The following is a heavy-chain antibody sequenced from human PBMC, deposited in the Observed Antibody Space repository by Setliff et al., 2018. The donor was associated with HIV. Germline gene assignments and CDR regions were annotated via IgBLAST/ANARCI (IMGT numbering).Heavy chain of an antibody. CDR1: GFSFSSFE. J-gene: IGHJ4*02. CDR2: ISNSEK. Sequence: PGGSLRLSCVASGFSFSSFEMNWVRQAPGKGLEWVSYISNSEKYYVDSVKGRFTISRDNAQNSLYLQMSSLKVEDTAVYYCARDLAYWGQGTLVTVSS. CDR3: ARDLAY. V-gene: IGHV3-48*03.